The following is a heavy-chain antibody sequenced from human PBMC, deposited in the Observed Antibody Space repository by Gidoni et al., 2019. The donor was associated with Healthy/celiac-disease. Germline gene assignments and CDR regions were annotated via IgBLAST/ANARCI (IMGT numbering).Heavy chain of an antibody. V-gene: IGHV5-51*01. J-gene: IGHJ4*02. D-gene: IGHD2-15*01. CDR2: IYLGDSNT. CDR1: GYSFTSYW. CDR3: ARHKRDIVVVAYDY. Sequence: EVQLVQSGAEVKKPGESLMISRKGSGYSFTSYWIGWVRRMPGKGLEWMGIIYLGDSNTRYSPSFQGQVTISADKSISTAYLQWSSLKASDTAMYYCARHKRDIVVVAYDYWGQGTLVTVSS.